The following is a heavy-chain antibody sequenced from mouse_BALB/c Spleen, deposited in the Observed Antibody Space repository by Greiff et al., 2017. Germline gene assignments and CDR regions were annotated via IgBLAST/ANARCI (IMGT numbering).Heavy chain of an antibody. CDR1: GYTFTSYW. D-gene: IGHD2-10*02. V-gene: IGHV1-7*01. Sequence: VQLQQSGADLAKPGASVKMSCKASGYTFTSYWMHWVKQRPGQGLEWIGYINPSTGYTEYNQKFKDKATLTAAKSSSTAYMQLSSLTSEDSAVYYCARNGYGNVFDYWGQGTTLTVSS. J-gene: IGHJ2*01. CDR2: INPSTGYT. CDR3: ARNGYGNVFDY.